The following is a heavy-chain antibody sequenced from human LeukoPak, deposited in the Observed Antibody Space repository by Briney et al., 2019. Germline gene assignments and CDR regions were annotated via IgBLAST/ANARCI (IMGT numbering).Heavy chain of an antibody. CDR2: ISTSSNYI. Sequence: GGSLRLSCAVSGFTVSSNYMSWVRQAPGKGLEWVSSISTSSNYIYYIDSVKGRFTISRDDAKNSLSLQMDSLRAEDTAVYYCARARYCSGGSCYLFDYWGQGTLVTVSS. CDR1: GFTVSSNY. J-gene: IGHJ4*02. CDR3: ARARYCSGGSCYLFDY. D-gene: IGHD2-15*01. V-gene: IGHV3-21*01.